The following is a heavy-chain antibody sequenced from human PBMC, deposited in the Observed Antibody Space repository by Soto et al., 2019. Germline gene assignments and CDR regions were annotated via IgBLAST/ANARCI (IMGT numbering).Heavy chain of an antibody. Sequence: EVQLVESGGGLVQPGGSLRLSCVASGLTVSSNYMSWVRQAPGKGLEWVSVIYSNGNTYYADSVKGRFTISRDNSKNTVYLQMNSLRAEDTAVYYCAREQPPALYFGMDVWGQGTTVTVSS. D-gene: IGHD2-15*01. CDR3: AREQPPALYFGMDV. J-gene: IGHJ6*02. CDR1: GLTVSSNY. V-gene: IGHV3-66*01. CDR2: IYSNGNT.